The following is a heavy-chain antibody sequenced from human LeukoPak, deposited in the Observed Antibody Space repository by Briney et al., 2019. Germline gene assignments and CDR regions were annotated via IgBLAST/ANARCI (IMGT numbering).Heavy chain of an antibody. Sequence: PSETLSLTCTVSVGSISSGGYYWSWSRQHPGKGLEWIGYIYYSGSTYYNPSIKIRVTISVDTSKNQFSLKLSSVTAADTAVYYCARGDSSGYYRYWYFDLWGRGTLVTVSS. V-gene: IGHV4-31*03. CDR1: VGSISSGGYY. CDR2: IYYSGST. D-gene: IGHD3-22*01. CDR3: ARGDSSGYYRYWYFDL. J-gene: IGHJ2*01.